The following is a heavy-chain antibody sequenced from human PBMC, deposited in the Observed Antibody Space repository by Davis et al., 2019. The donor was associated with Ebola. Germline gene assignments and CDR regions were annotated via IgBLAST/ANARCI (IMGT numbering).Heavy chain of an antibody. J-gene: IGHJ5*02. Sequence: MPSETLSLTCTVSGGSLSSSSYYWGWIRQPPGKGLEWIGSIHYSRSTYYNPSLKSRVTISVDTSKNQFSLTLSSVTAADTAVYYCASGRGYCTGGVCYRGPFDPWGQGTLVTVSS. CDR2: IHYSRST. CDR1: GGSLSSSSYY. V-gene: IGHV4-39*01. D-gene: IGHD2-8*02. CDR3: ASGRGYCTGGVCYRGPFDP.